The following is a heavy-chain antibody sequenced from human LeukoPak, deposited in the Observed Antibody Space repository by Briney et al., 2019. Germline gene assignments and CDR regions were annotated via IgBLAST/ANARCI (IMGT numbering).Heavy chain of an antibody. CDR3: VRDPGSSLNWFDP. D-gene: IGHD6-13*01. Sequence: GGSLRLSCAASGFTFSTYSMNWVRQAPGKGLEWVSSISSSSSYIYYADSVKGRFTISRDNAKNSLYLQMNSLRAEDTAVYYCVRDPGSSLNWFDPWGQGTLVTVSS. CDR2: ISSSSSYI. V-gene: IGHV3-21*01. CDR1: GFTFSTYS. J-gene: IGHJ5*02.